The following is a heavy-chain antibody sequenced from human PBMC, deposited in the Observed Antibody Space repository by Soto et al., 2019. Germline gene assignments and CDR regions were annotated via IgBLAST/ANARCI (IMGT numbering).Heavy chain of an antibody. Sequence: EVQLVEFGGGLVKPGGSLRLSCAASGFTFSDSDMHWVRQAPGKGLEWVSAITPSPSFISYADSVRGRFTISRADANGSVYLQMDSLRVDDTAIYYCARFPYGAYPEDFWGQGTLVTVSS. J-gene: IGHJ4*02. CDR3: ARFPYGAYPEDF. CDR1: GFTFSDSD. CDR2: ITPSPSFI. D-gene: IGHD4-17*01. V-gene: IGHV3-21*01.